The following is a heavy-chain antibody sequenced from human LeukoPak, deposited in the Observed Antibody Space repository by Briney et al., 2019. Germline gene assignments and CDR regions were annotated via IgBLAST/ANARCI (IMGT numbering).Heavy chain of an antibody. Sequence: HGESLKISCKGFGYSFTYYWIGWVRQMPGKGLEWVGIIYPGDSDTRYSPSFQGQVTISADKSISTAYLQWSSLRASDTAMYSCARCGEMATISSCYFDYWGQGTVVTVSS. J-gene: IGHJ4*02. CDR2: IYPGDSDT. V-gene: IGHV5-51*01. D-gene: IGHD5-24*01. CDR3: ARCGEMATISSCYFDY. CDR1: GYSFTYYW.